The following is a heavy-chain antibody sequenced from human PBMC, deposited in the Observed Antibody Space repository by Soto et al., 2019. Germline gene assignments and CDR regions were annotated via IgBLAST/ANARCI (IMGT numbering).Heavy chain of an antibody. Sequence: QVQLVQSGAEVKKPGSSVKVSCKASGGTFSSYTISWVRQAPGQGLEWMGRIIPILGIANYAQKFQGRVTITAHKSTSTAHMELSSLRSEDTAVYYCAREEYHYGSGAFFDYWGQGTLVTVSS. D-gene: IGHD3-10*01. V-gene: IGHV1-69*08. CDR1: GGTFSSYT. CDR2: IIPILGIA. CDR3: AREEYHYGSGAFFDY. J-gene: IGHJ4*02.